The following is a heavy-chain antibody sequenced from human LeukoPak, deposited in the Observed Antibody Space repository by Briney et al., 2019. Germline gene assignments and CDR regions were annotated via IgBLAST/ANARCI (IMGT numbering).Heavy chain of an antibody. Sequence: KPSETLSLTCTVSGGSISSYYWSWIRQPPGKGLEWIGYIYYSGSTNYNPSLKSRVTISVDTSKNQFSLKLSSVTAADTAVYYCARDLLVVVPAAPRGALDIWGQGTMVTVSS. J-gene: IGHJ3*02. D-gene: IGHD2-2*01. CDR1: GGSISSYY. V-gene: IGHV4-59*01. CDR2: IYYSGST. CDR3: ARDLLVVVPAAPRGALDI.